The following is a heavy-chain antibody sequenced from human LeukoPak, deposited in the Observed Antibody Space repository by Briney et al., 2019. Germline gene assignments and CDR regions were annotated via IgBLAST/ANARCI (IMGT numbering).Heavy chain of an antibody. Sequence: GGSLRLSCAASGFTFSSYGMNWVRQAPGKGLEWVSYISSSSSTINYADSVRGRFTISRDNGKNSLYLQMDSLRAEDTAVYYCAREMPAFDVWGQGTMVTVSS. CDR3: AREMPAFDV. D-gene: IGHD2-2*01. CDR1: GFTFSSYG. CDR2: ISSSSSTI. V-gene: IGHV3-48*01. J-gene: IGHJ3*01.